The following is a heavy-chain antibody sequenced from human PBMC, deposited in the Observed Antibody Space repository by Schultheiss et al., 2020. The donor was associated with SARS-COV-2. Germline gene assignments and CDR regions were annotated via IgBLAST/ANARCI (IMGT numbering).Heavy chain of an antibody. CDR2: ISAYNGNT. CDR3: ARGLGAFDI. Sequence: ASVKVSCKASGYTFTSYGISWVRQAPGQGLEWMGWISAYNGNTNYAQKLQGRVTMTRNTSISTAYMELSSLRSEDTAVYYCARGLGAFDIWGQGTMVTVSS. J-gene: IGHJ3*02. V-gene: IGHV1-18*01. CDR1: GYTFTSYG.